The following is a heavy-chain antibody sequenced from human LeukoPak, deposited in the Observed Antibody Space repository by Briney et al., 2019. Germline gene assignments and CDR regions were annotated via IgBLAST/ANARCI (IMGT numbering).Heavy chain of an antibody. Sequence: PSETLSLTCAVYGGSLSGYYWSWIRQPPGKGLEWLGEINHSGSTNYNPSLKSRVTISVDTSKNQFSLKLSSVTAADTAVYYCATWAGTKYSSGWHPPLDYWGQGTLVTVSS. V-gene: IGHV4-34*01. CDR1: GGSLSGYY. CDR2: INHSGST. CDR3: ATWAGTKYSSGWHPPLDY. J-gene: IGHJ4*02. D-gene: IGHD6-19*01.